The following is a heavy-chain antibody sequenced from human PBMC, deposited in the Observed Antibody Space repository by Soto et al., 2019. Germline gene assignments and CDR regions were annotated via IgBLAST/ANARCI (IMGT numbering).Heavy chain of an antibody. J-gene: IGHJ5*02. V-gene: IGHV4-39*01. D-gene: IGHD6-13*01. CDR2: IYYSGST. CDR3: ADQNGYSSSTGKKNNWFDP. CDR1: GGSISSSSYY. Sequence: SETLSLTCTVSGGSISSSSYYWGWIRQPPGKGLEWIGSIYYSGSTYYNPSLKSRVTISVDTSKNQFSLKLSSVTAADTAVFYCADQNGYSSSTGKKNNWFDPWGQGTLVTVSS.